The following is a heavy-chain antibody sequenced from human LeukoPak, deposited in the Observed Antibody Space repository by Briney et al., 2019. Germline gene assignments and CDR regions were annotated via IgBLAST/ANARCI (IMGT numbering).Heavy chain of an antibody. CDR2: INPNSGGT. CDR1: GYSFTGYY. CDR3: ARVWQYSRSSGAFDI. Sequence: ASVKVSCTASGYSFTGYYMHWVRQAPGQGLEWKGWINPNSGGTNYAENFQGRGTMTRDTSISTAYMQLRSLRSDDTALYYCARVWQYSRSSGAFDIWGQGTMVTVSS. J-gene: IGHJ3*02. D-gene: IGHD6-6*01. V-gene: IGHV1-2*02.